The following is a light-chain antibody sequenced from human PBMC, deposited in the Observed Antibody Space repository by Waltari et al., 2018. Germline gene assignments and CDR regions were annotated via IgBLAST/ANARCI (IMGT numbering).Light chain of an antibody. CDR3: SSYPTKSTYV. J-gene: IGLJ1*01. Sequence: QSALPQPASVSGSPGQSITISCTGTNTDVGGYHYVSWYAHRPGKARKFSIHDVTPRPAGDSDRFAGSKSLNTASPTISGLQAEDEADYSCSSYPTKSTYVFGTGTTVTVL. V-gene: IGLV2-14*03. CDR2: DVT. CDR1: NTDVGGYHY.